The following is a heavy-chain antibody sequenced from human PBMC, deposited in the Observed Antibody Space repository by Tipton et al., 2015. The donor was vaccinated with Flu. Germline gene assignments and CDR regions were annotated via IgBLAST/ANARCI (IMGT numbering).Heavy chain of an antibody. J-gene: IGHJ4*02. CDR1: GASISGSSTYY. Sequence: PGLVKPSETLSLRCSVSGASISGSSTYYWSWIRQPAGKGLEWIGRIYSSGNTNYNPSLGSRVTMSLDTSKNQLSLKLSSATAADTAVYYCARETYYYDISGYKGFEYWGQGSLVTVSS. D-gene: IGHD3-22*01. CDR2: IYSSGNT. V-gene: IGHV4-4*07. CDR3: ARETYYYDISGYKGFEY.